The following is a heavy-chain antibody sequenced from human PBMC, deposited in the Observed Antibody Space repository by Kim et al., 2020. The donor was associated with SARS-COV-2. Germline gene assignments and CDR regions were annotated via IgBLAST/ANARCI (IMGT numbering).Heavy chain of an antibody. V-gene: IGHV3-30-3*01. CDR3: ARDHQQWLVLGGAFDI. D-gene: IGHD6-19*01. CDR2: ISYDGSNK. J-gene: IGHJ3*02. Sequence: GGSLRLSCAAFGFTFSSYAMHWVRQAPGKGLEWVAVISYDGSNKYYADSVKGRFTISRDNSKNTLYLQMNSLRAEDTAVYYCARDHQQWLVLGGAFDIWGQGTMVTVSS. CDR1: GFTFSSYA.